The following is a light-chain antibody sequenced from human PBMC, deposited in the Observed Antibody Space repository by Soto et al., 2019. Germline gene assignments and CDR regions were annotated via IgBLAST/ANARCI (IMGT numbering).Light chain of an antibody. CDR2: EVY. CDR3: SSYEASYSFVV. CDR1: SSDVGGYNY. Sequence: QSALTQPPSASGSPGQSVTISCTGTSSDVGGYNYVSWYQHHPDKAPKLIIYEVYKRPSGVPDRFSGSKSGNTAFLTVSGLQSYDVSEYYCSSYEASYSFVVFGGGTKLTVL. V-gene: IGLV2-8*01. J-gene: IGLJ2*01.